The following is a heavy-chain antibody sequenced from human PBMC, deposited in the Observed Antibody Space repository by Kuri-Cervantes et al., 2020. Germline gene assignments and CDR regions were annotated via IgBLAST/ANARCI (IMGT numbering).Heavy chain of an antibody. CDR1: GFTFSSYA. J-gene: IGHJ6*03. CDR2: ISYDGSNK. V-gene: IGHV3-30*07. CDR3: VTEGRNYYLDV. Sequence: GGSLRLSCAASGFTFSSYAMHWVRQAPGKGLEWVAVISYDGSNKYYADSVKGRFTISRDNSKNTLYLQMNSLRAEDTAVYYCVTEGRNYYLDVWGKGTTVTVSS.